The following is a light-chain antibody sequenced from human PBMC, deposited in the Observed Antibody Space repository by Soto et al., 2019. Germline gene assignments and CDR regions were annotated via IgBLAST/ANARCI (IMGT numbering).Light chain of an antibody. V-gene: IGKV1-9*01. CDR2: AAS. Sequence: IQLTQSPSSLSASVGDRVTITCRARQGISSYLAWYQQKPGKAPKLLIYAASTLQSGVPSRFSGSGSRTDFTLTSSSLQPEDFATYYCQQLNSYPWTFGQGTKGEIK. J-gene: IGKJ1*01. CDR1: QGISSY. CDR3: QQLNSYPWT.